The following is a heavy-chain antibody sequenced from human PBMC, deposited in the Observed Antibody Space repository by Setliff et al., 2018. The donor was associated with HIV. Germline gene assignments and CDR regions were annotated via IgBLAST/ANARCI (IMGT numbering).Heavy chain of an antibody. CDR2: ITDSGST. CDR3: ARGPPRWEGAISWYFDL. J-gene: IGHJ2*01. CDR1: GGSFSGYS. V-gene: IGHV4-34*01. D-gene: IGHD3-9*01. Sequence: SETLSLTCAVYGGSFSGYSWSWIRQPPGKGLEWIGEITDSGSTNYTPSLKSRVTISIDTSKNQFSLKLSSVTAADTAVYYCARGPPRWEGAISWYFDLWGRGTLVTVSS.